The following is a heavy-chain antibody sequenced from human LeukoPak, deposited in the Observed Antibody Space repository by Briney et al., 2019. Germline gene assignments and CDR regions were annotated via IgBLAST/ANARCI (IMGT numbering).Heavy chain of an antibody. CDR2: FYYIGGT. CDR1: RGSISSSSYY. V-gene: IGHV4-39*01. D-gene: IGHD4-11*01. J-gene: IGHJ4*02. CDR3: ARILTTFDS. Sequence: SETLSLTCTVSRGSISSSSYYWGWIRQPPGKRLEWIGSFYYIGGTYYNPSLEGRVTISADSSKNQFSLKLTSVTAADTALYYCARILTTFDSWGQGTLVTVSS.